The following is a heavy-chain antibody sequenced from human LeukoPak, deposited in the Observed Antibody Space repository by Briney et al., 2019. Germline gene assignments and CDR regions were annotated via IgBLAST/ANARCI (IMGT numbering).Heavy chain of an antibody. J-gene: IGHJ6*02. CDR2: IYSGYNT. V-gene: IGHV3-66*01. CDR3: ARDGGSGTSTGYNGYYYYGMDV. D-gene: IGHD3-9*01. Sequence: QPGGSLRLSCAASVFTVSNTCMSWVRQAPGKGLEWVSFIYSGYNTYYSDSVKGRFTISKDSSKNTVHLQMNSLRAEDTAVYYCARDGGSGTSTGYNGYYYYGMDVWGQGTTVTVSS. CDR1: VFTVSNTC.